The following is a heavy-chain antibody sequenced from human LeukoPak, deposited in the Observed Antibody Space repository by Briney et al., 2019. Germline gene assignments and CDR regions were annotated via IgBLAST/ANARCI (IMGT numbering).Heavy chain of an antibody. CDR1: GFTFSSYA. CDR3: AKDRAAAGTFDY. J-gene: IGHJ4*02. Sequence: PGTSLSLSCAASGFTFSSYAMSWVRQAPAKGLEWVSAISGSGGSTYYADSVKGRFTISRDNSKNTLYLQMNSLRAEDTAVYYCAKDRAAAGTFDYWGQGTLVTVSS. D-gene: IGHD6-13*01. CDR2: ISGSGGST. V-gene: IGHV3-23*01.